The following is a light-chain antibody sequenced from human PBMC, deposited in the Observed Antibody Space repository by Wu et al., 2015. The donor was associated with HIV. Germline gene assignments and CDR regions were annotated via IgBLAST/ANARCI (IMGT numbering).Light chain of an antibody. Sequence: EIMMTQSPGTLSLSPGERATLSCRASQSVSRYLAWYQQKPGQAPRLLIYGASSRATGIPDRFSGSGSGTDFTLTISRLEPEDLAVYYCQQYESSLWTFGQGTKVEIK. V-gene: IGKV3-20*01. CDR3: QQYESSLWT. CDR2: GAS. CDR1: QSVSRY. J-gene: IGKJ1*01.